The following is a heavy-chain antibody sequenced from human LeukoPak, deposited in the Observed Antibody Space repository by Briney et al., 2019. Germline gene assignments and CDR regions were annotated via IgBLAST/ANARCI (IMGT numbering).Heavy chain of an antibody. V-gene: IGHV4-59*01. CDR3: ARGSAFDI. Sequence: KPSETLPLTCTVSGGSISSYYWSWIRQPPGKGLGWIGYIYYSGSTNYNPSLKSRVSISVDTSKNQLSLKLRSVTAADTVMYYCARGSAFDIWGQGTMVTVSS. CDR2: IYYSGST. J-gene: IGHJ3*02. CDR1: GGSISSYY.